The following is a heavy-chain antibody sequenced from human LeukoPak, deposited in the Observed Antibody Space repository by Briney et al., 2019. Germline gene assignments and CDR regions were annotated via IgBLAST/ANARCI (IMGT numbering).Heavy chain of an antibody. CDR1: GFTFSSYA. V-gene: IGHV3-23*01. CDR2: VSGSGGST. CDR3: AKVIVVVSILGAFDI. J-gene: IGHJ3*02. D-gene: IGHD3-22*01. Sequence: PGGSLRLSCAASGFTFSSYAMSWVRQAPGKGLEWVSAVSGSGGSTYYADSVKGRFTISRDNSKNTLYLQMNSLRAEDTAVYFCAKVIVVVSILGAFDIWGQGTMVTVSS.